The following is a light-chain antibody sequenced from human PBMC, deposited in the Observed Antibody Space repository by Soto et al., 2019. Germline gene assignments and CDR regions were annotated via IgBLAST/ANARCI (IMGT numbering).Light chain of an antibody. CDR1: SSNIGAGYD. V-gene: IGLV1-40*01. Sequence: QSVLTQPPSVSGAPGQRVTISCTGSSSNIGAGYDVHWYQQLPGTAPKFLIYGNSNRPSGVPDRSSGSKSGTSASLAITGLQAEDEADYYCQSYDSSLSGYVFGTGTKVTVL. J-gene: IGLJ1*01. CDR3: QSYDSSLSGYV. CDR2: GNS.